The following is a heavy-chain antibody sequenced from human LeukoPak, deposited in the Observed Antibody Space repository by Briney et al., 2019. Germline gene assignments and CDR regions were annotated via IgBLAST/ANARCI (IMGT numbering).Heavy chain of an antibody. Sequence: GASVKVSCKASGYTFTSYGISWVRQAPGQGLEWMGWISAYNGNTNYAQKLQGRVTMTTDTSTSTAYMELRSLRSDDTAVYYCASQARYCSSTSCYAYWGQGTLVTVSS. V-gene: IGHV1-18*01. CDR1: GYTFTSYG. J-gene: IGHJ4*02. D-gene: IGHD2-2*01. CDR2: ISAYNGNT. CDR3: ASQARYCSSTSCYAY.